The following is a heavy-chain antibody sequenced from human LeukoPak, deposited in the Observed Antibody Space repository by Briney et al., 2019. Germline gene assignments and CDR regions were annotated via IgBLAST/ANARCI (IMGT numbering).Heavy chain of an antibody. CDR3: ARENYDGYYYYYMDV. D-gene: IGHD1-7*01. J-gene: IGHJ6*03. CDR2: ISSSGSTI. CDR1: GFTFSDYY. Sequence: GGSLRLSCAASGFTFSDYYMSWIRQAPGKGLEWVSYISSSGSTIYYADSVKGRFTISRDNAKNSLYLQMNSLRAEDTAVYYCARENYDGYYYYYMDVWGKGTTVTVSS. V-gene: IGHV3-11*04.